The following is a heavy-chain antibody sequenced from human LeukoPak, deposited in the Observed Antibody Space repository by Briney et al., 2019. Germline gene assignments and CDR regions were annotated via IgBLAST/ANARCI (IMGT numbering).Heavy chain of an antibody. D-gene: IGHD6-19*01. CDR3: ARDQFLGSSGWSGDYTNWFDP. Sequence: GGSLRLSCAASGFTFSSYAMSWVRQAPGKGLEWVSYISSSGSTIYYADSVKGRFTISRDNAKNSLYLQMNSLRAEDTAVYYCARDQFLGSSGWSGDYTNWFDPWGQGTLVTVSS. J-gene: IGHJ5*02. CDR1: GFTFSSYA. CDR2: ISSSGSTI. V-gene: IGHV3-48*04.